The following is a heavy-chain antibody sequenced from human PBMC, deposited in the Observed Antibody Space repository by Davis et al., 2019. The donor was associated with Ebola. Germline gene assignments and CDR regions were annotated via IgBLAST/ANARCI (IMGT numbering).Heavy chain of an antibody. J-gene: IGHJ4*02. CDR1: GFMFSSYT. CDR2: ITNNGRST. Sequence: GGSLRLSCSVSGFMFSSYTMHWVRQAPGKGLQYVSGITNNGRSTYYADSVKGRFIISRDNSKNTLYLQMSSLRIEDTAVYYCVKGSITMTVVVYIDLWGQGTLVTVSP. CDR3: VKGSITMTVVVYIDL. V-gene: IGHV3-64D*06. D-gene: IGHD3-22*01.